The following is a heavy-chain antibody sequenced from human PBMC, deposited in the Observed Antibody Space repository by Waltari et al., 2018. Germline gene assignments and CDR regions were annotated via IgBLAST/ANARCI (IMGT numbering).Heavy chain of an antibody. D-gene: IGHD3-9*01. CDR1: GFTFRNYW. Sequence: EVQLVESGGGLVQPGGSLRLSCAASGFTFRNYWMHWVRRTPGKGLVWVSRIKTDGSTTAYADAVKGRFTVSRDNAKNTLYLQMHSLRADDTAVYFCARDLDWVLLDHWGQGSLVTVSS. CDR2: IKTDGSTT. J-gene: IGHJ4*02. V-gene: IGHV3-74*01. CDR3: ARDLDWVLLDH.